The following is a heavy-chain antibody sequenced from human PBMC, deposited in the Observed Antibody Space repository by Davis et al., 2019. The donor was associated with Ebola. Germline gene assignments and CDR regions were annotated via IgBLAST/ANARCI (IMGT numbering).Heavy chain of an antibody. Sequence: PGGSLRLSCAASGFTFSSYAMSWVRQAPGKGLEWVSAISSSGSTIYYADSVKGRFTISRDNAKNSLYLQMNSLRAEDTAVYYCASGRSRIAAAGTWGQGTLVTVSS. J-gene: IGHJ4*02. CDR3: ASGRSRIAAAGT. D-gene: IGHD6-13*01. V-gene: IGHV3-48*04. CDR1: GFTFSSYA. CDR2: ISSSGSTI.